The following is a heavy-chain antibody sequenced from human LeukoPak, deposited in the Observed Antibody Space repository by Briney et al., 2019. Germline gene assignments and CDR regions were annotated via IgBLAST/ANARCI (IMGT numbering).Heavy chain of an antibody. CDR3: AKDLREPFDY. V-gene: IGHV3-9*01. CDR1: GFTFDDYA. CDR2: ISWNSGSI. Sequence: GGSLRLSCAASGFTFDDYAMHWVRQAPGKGLEWVSGISWNSGSIGYADSVKGRFTISRDNAKNSLYLQMNSLRAEDTAVYYCAKDLREPFDYWGQGTLVTVSS. D-gene: IGHD1-26*01. J-gene: IGHJ4*02.